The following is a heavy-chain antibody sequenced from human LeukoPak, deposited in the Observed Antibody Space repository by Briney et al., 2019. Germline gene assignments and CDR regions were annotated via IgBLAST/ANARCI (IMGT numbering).Heavy chain of an antibody. V-gene: IGHV4-61*02. D-gene: IGHD5-18*01. J-gene: IGHJ4*02. Sequence: SQTLCLTCTVSAVSITSGTYYWTWIRQPAGKGLEWIGRIYSTGRVNYNPSLKSRVTMLLDTSKNHISLKLTSVTAADTAIYFCARASETAMVTLWGQGTLVTVSS. CDR2: IYSTGRV. CDR1: AVSITSGTYY. CDR3: ARASETAMVTL.